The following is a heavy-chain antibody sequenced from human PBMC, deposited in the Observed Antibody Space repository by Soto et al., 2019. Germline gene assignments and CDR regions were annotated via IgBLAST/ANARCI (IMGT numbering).Heavy chain of an antibody. Sequence: SETLSLTCAVSGGSISSSNWWSWVRQPPGKGLEWIGEIYHSGSTNYNPSLKSRVTISVDKSKNQFSLKLSSVTAADTAVYYCARYPGGGYDILTLPPLDYWGQGTLVTVSS. D-gene: IGHD3-9*01. V-gene: IGHV4-4*02. CDR2: IYHSGST. J-gene: IGHJ4*02. CDR1: GGSISSSNW. CDR3: ARYPGGGYDILTLPPLDY.